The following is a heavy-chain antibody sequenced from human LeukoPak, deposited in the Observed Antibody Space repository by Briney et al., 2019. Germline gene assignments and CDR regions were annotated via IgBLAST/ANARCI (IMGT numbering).Heavy chain of an antibody. Sequence: PSETLSLTCAFYVGSFSGYYWSWIRQPPGKGLEWIGEINHSGSTNYNPSLKSRVTISVDTSKNQFSLKLSSVTAADTAVYYCARSRGYSSSSGLGDWFDPWGQGTLVTVSS. CDR2: INHSGST. CDR1: VGSFSGYY. D-gene: IGHD6-6*01. V-gene: IGHV4-34*01. CDR3: ARSRGYSSSSGLGDWFDP. J-gene: IGHJ5*02.